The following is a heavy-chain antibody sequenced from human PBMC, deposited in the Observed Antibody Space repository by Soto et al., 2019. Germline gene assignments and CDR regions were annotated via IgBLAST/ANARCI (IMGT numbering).Heavy chain of an antibody. V-gene: IGHV3-30*18. Sequence: GGSLRLSCAASGFTFSSYGMHWVRQAPGKGLEWVAVISYDGSNKYYADSVKGRFTISRDNSKNTLYLQMNSLRAEDTAVYYCAKDVAFDYWGQGTLVTVSS. CDR1: GFTFSSYG. D-gene: IGHD2-15*01. CDR2: ISYDGSNK. J-gene: IGHJ4*02. CDR3: AKDVAFDY.